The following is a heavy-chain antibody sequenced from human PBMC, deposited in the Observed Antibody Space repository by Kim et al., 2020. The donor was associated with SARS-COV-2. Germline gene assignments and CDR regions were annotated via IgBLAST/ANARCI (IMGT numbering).Heavy chain of an antibody. J-gene: IGHJ4*02. CDR3: AKDWYYYGSGSPPGYFDY. V-gene: IGHV3-9*01. D-gene: IGHD3-10*01. Sequence: KGRFTISRDNAKNSLYLQMNSLRAEDTALYYCAKDWYYYGSGSPPGYFDYWGQGTLVTVSS.